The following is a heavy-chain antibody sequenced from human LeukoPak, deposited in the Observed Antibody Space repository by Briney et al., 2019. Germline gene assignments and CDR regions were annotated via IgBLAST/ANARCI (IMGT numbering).Heavy chain of an antibody. J-gene: IGHJ4*02. V-gene: IGHV3-11*04. CDR1: EFTLSDYY. CDR2: ISSSGSTR. CDR3: ARDFLRGYGSGSYWHDY. D-gene: IGHD3-10*01. Sequence: GGSLRLSCVASEFTLSDYYMSWIRQAPGKGLKWISFISSSGSTRYYADSVKGRFTISRDTTKNSLHLQMNSLRAEDTAVYYCARDFLRGYGSGSYWHDYWGQGTLVTVSS.